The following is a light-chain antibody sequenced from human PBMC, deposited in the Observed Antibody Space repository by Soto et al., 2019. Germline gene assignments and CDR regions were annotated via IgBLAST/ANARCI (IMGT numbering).Light chain of an antibody. CDR3: EPYTAGRIT. CDR2: DTS. CDR1: QYISNN. Sequence: EIVMTQFPATLSVSPGERATLSCWASQYISNNLAWYQQRPGQAPRLLIYDTSTRATGIPARFSGSGSGAEFTLSISKMQSEDVVLYYWEPYTAGRITFDVGTKVDIK. V-gene: IGKV3-15*01. J-gene: IGKJ4*01.